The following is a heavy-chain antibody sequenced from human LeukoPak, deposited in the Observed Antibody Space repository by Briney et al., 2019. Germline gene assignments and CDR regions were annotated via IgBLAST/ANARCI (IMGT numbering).Heavy chain of an antibody. D-gene: IGHD3-10*01. CDR3: ASHTYYYSSGGFAY. CDR2: MNPSSGNT. J-gene: IGHJ4*02. V-gene: IGHV1-8*01. Sequence: GASVKVSCKASGYTFTSYDINWVRQATGQGPEWMGWMNPSSGNTGYAQRFQGRVTMTRDPSINTAYLELSSLRSEDTAVYYCASHTYYYSSGGFAYWGQGTLVTVSS. CDR1: GYTFTSYD.